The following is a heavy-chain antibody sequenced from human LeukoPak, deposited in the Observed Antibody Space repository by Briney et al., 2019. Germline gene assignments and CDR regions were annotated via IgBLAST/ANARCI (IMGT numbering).Heavy chain of an antibody. Sequence: SQTLSLTCAISGDSVSSNRAVWNWIRQSPSRGLEWLGRTYYRSKCYNDYAISVKSRITINPDTYKNQFSLQLNSVTPEDTAMYYCTRGGAAAGFDYWGQGTLVTVSS. V-gene: IGHV6-1*01. CDR2: TYYRSKCYN. D-gene: IGHD6-13*01. CDR1: GDSVSSNRAV. J-gene: IGHJ4*02. CDR3: TRGGAAAGFDY.